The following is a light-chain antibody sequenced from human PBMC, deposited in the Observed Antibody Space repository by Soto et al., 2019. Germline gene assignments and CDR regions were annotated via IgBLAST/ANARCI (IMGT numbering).Light chain of an antibody. CDR3: QQRSKWPPEIT. CDR2: DAS. V-gene: IGKV3-11*01. Sequence: EIVLTQSPATLSLSPGERATLSCRASQSVNIYLDWYQQKPGQAPRLLIYDASNRATGIPARISGSGSGTDFTLTISSLEPEDFAVYYCQQRSKWPPEITFGQGTRLEIK. J-gene: IGKJ5*01. CDR1: QSVNIY.